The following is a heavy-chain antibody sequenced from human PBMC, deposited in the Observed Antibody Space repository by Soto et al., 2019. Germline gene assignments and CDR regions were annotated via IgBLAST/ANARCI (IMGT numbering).Heavy chain of an antibody. CDR3: AKDLRIAAAGDDAFDI. D-gene: IGHD6-13*01. CDR2: ISGSGGST. Sequence: GGSLRLSCAASGFTFSSYAMSWVRQAPGKGLEWVSAISGSGGSTYYADSVKGRFTISRDNSKNTLYLQMNSLRAEDTAVYYCAKDLRIAAAGDDAFDIWGQGTIVTVSS. CDR1: GFTFSSYA. J-gene: IGHJ3*02. V-gene: IGHV3-23*01.